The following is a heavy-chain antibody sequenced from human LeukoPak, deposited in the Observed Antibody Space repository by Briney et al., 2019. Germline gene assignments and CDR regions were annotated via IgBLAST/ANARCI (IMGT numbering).Heavy chain of an antibody. CDR2: IYYSGST. J-gene: IGHJ5*02. CDR3: ASGYDFEGWFDP. D-gene: IGHD5-12*01. Sequence: SETLSLTCTVSGGSISSYYWSCIRQPPGKGLEWIGYIYYSGSTNYNPSLKSRVTISVDTSKNQFSLKLSSVTAADTAVYYCASGYDFEGWFDPWGQGTLVTVSS. V-gene: IGHV4-59*01. CDR1: GGSISSYY.